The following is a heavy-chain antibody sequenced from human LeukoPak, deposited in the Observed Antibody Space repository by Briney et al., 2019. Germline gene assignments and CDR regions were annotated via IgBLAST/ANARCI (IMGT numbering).Heavy chain of an antibody. V-gene: IGHV1-2*06. CDR2: INPNSGDT. Sequence: ASVKASCKAFGYTFTGYLFHRFGQAPDKGLEGMGRINPNSGDTNYAQKFQGRVTMTRDTSISTAYMELSRLRSDDTAVYYCARDYCGGDCFPDYWGQGTLVTVSS. CDR3: ARDYCGGDCFPDY. D-gene: IGHD2-21*02. J-gene: IGHJ4*02. CDR1: GYTFTGYL.